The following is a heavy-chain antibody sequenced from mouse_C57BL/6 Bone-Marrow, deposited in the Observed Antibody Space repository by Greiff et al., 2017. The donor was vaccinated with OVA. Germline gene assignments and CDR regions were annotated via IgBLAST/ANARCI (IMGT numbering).Heavy chain of an antibody. Sequence: EVKLVESGGGLVQSGRSLRLSCATSGFTFSDFYMEWVRQAPGKGLEWIAASRNKANDYTTEYSASVKGRFIVSRDTSQSILYLQMNALRAEDTAIYYCARDDSGPFAYWGQGTLVTVSA. CDR3: ARDDSGPFAY. D-gene: IGHD3-2*02. CDR2: SRNKANDYTT. V-gene: IGHV7-1*01. CDR1: GFTFSDFY. J-gene: IGHJ3*01.